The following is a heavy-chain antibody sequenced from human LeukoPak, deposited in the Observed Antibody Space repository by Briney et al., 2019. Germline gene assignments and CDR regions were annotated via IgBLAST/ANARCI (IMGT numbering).Heavy chain of an antibody. Sequence: GGSLRLSCAASGFTFSSYAMNWVRQAPGKGLEWVSGIGVSGGSTYYADSVKGRFTISRDSSKNTLFLQMNSLRAEDTAVYYCAKQNNFDYRGQGTLVTVSS. J-gene: IGHJ4*02. CDR3: AKQNNFDY. CDR1: GFTFSSYA. CDR2: IGVSGGST. D-gene: IGHD1/OR15-1a*01. V-gene: IGHV3-23*01.